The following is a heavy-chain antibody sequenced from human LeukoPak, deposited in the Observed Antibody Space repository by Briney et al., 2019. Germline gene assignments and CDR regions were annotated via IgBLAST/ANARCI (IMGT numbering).Heavy chain of an antibody. D-gene: IGHD1-26*01. CDR2: ISAYNGNT. V-gene: IGHV1-18*01. CDR3: ARGQKWELRFDY. J-gene: IGHJ4*02. Sequence: ASVKVSCKASGYTFNSYGLSWARQAPGQGLEWMGWISAYNGNTNYAQKLQGRVTMTTDTSTSTAYMEPRSLRSDDTAVYYCARGQKWELRFDYWGQGTLVTVSS. CDR1: GYTFNSYG.